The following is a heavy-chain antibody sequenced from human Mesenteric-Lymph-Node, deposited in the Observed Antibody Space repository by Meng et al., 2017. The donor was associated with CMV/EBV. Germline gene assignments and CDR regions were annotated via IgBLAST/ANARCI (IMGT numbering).Heavy chain of an antibody. CDR2: MNPNSGNT. Sequence: ASVTVSCKASGYTFSTYDINWVRQATGHGLEWMGWMNPNSGNTGYAQKFQGRVTMTRDTSINTAYMDLNSLRSEDTAIYYCAVHDFGGSWGYWGQGTLVTVSS. V-gene: IGHV1-8*01. D-gene: IGHD4-23*01. CDR3: AVHDFGGSWGY. J-gene: IGHJ4*02. CDR1: GYTFSTYD.